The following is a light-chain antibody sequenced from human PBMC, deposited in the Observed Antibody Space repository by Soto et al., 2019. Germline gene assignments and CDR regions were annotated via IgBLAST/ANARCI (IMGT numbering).Light chain of an antibody. CDR3: QQYGSSLPIT. CDR2: GAS. J-gene: IGKJ5*01. Sequence: EIVLTQSPGTLSLSPGERATLSCRASQSVSSSYLAWYQQKPGQAPRLLIYGASSRATGIPDRFSGSGSGTDFTLTISRLEPEDFAVYYCQQYGSSLPITFGQGTRWRL. V-gene: IGKV3-20*01. CDR1: QSVSSSY.